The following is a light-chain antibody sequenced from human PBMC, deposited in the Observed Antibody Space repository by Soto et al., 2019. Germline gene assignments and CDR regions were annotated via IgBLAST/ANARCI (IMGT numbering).Light chain of an antibody. J-gene: IGKJ2*01. Sequence: EIVMTQSPATLSVSPGERATLSCRASQSVSSNLAWYQQKPGQAPRLIIYGASTRATGVPDRFSGSGSGTEFTLTISSLQSEDFAVYYCQQYNDWTYTFGQGTKLEIQ. CDR3: QQYNDWTYT. V-gene: IGKV3-15*01. CDR1: QSVSSN. CDR2: GAS.